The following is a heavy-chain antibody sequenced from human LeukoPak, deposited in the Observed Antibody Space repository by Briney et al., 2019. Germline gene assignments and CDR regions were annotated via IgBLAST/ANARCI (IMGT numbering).Heavy chain of an antibody. V-gene: IGHV3-33*06. CDR2: IWYDGGNK. J-gene: IGHJ4*02. D-gene: IGHD1-1*01. CDR1: GFTFSSYG. Sequence: PGRSLRLSCAASGFTFSSYGMHWVRQAPGKGLEWVAVIWYDGGNKYYADSVKGRFTISRDNSKNTLYLQMNSLRAEDTAVYYCAKAAATGTTVFDYWGQGTLVTVSS. CDR3: AKAAATGTTVFDY.